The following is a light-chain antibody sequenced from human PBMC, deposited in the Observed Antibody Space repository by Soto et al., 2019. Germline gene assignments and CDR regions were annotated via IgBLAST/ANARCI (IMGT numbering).Light chain of an antibody. CDR2: SNN. V-gene: IGLV1-44*01. CDR1: SSNIGSNT. CDR3: AAWDDSLNGVV. J-gene: IGLJ2*01. Sequence: QPVLTQPPSASGTPGQRVTISCSGSSSNIGSNTVNWYQQLPGTAPKLLIHSNNQRPSGVPDRFSGSKYGTSASLAISGLQSEDEADYYCAAWDDSLNGVVFGGGTKLTVL.